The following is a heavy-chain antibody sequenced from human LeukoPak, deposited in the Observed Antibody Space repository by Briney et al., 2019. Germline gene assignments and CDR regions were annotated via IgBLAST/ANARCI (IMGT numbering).Heavy chain of an antibody. J-gene: IGHJ6*02. D-gene: IGHD3-10*01. Sequence: PGGSLRLSCAASGFTFSSYAMSWVRQAPGKGLEWVSAISGSGGSTYYADSVKGRFTISRDNSKNTLYLQMNSLRAEDTAVYYCATGAESYYYYGMDVWGQGTTVTVSS. CDR2: ISGSGGST. CDR1: GFTFSSYA. V-gene: IGHV3-23*01. CDR3: ATGAESYYYYGMDV.